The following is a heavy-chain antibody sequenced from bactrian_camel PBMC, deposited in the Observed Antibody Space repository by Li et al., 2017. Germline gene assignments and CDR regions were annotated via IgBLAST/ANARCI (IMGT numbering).Heavy chain of an antibody. CDR3: AADFRYYSGGYYLVHPEEYSV. D-gene: IGHD2*01. CDR2: IDNAGGF. J-gene: IGHJ4*01. CDR1: GDSAR. Sequence: VQLVESGGGSVQSGGSLRLSCVVSGDSARRAWFRQAPGKEREGVATIDNAGGFGYADSVKGRFTISRDRAKNILYLRMNSLEPSDAAVYYCAADFRYYSGGYYLVHPEEYSVWGQGTQVTVS. V-gene: IGHV3S53*01.